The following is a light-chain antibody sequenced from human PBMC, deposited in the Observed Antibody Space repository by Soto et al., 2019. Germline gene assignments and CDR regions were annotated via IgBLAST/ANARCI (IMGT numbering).Light chain of an antibody. V-gene: IGKV3D-15*01. Sequence: VMTQSPGTLSVSPGETATLSCKASQNILRTLAWYQQKPGHPPRLIIYGASTRVIGIPARFSGNGSGTEFTHTISSLQSEDFAVYYCHQYNNWPPWTVGQGTKIEV. CDR2: GAS. J-gene: IGKJ1*01. CDR1: QNILRT. CDR3: HQYNNWPPWT.